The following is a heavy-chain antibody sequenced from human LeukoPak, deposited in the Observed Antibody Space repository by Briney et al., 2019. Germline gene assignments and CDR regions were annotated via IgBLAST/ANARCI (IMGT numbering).Heavy chain of an antibody. Sequence: GGSLRLSCAASGFIFSSYAMSWVRQAPGKELEWVSAISGSGGSTYYADSVKGRFTISRDNSKNTLYLQMNSLRAEDTAVYYCAKGGGPYYYDSSGYYIDAFDIWGQGTMVTVPS. CDR3: AKGGGPYYYDSSGYYIDAFDI. J-gene: IGHJ3*02. V-gene: IGHV3-23*01. D-gene: IGHD3-22*01. CDR2: ISGSGGST. CDR1: GFIFSSYA.